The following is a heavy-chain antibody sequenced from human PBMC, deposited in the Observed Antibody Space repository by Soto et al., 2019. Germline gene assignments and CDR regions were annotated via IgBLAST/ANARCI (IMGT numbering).Heavy chain of an antibody. Sequence: QVTLKESGPVLVKPTETLTLTCTVAGFSLTKMAVSWIRQPPGKALEWLAHIFPNDQKSYSTSLKSRLTISXDXTXSQVVLTMTNLDPVDTATYYCARGDYDDSVLYWLGPWGQGTLVTVSS. CDR3: ARGDYDDSVLYWLGP. D-gene: IGHD4-17*01. J-gene: IGHJ5*02. CDR2: IFPNDQK. V-gene: IGHV2-26*01. CDR1: GFSLTKMA.